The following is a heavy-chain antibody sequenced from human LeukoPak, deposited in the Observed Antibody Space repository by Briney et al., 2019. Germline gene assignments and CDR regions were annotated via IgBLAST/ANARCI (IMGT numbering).Heavy chain of an antibody. CDR3: ASPRLRFLEWSLDY. Sequence: ASVKVSCKASGGTFSSYAISWVRQAPGQGLEWMGGIIPIFGTANYAQKFQGGVTITADESTSTAYMELSSLRSEDTAVYYCASPRLRFLEWSLDYWGQGTLVTVSS. V-gene: IGHV1-69*13. CDR1: GGTFSSYA. D-gene: IGHD3-3*01. J-gene: IGHJ4*02. CDR2: IIPIFGTA.